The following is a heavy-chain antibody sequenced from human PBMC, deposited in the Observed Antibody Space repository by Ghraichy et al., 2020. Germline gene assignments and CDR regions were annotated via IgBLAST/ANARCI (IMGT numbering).Heavy chain of an antibody. J-gene: IGHJ6*02. CDR1: GGSFSGYY. CDR2: INHSGST. CDR3: ARGPLMVRGVCYGMDV. D-gene: IGHD3-10*01. V-gene: IGHV4-34*01. Sequence: SETLSLTCAVYGGSFSGYYWSCIRQPPGKGLEWIGEINHSGSTNYNPSLKSRVTISVDTSKNQFSLKLSSVTAADTAVYYCARGPLMVRGVCYGMDVWGQGTTVTVSS.